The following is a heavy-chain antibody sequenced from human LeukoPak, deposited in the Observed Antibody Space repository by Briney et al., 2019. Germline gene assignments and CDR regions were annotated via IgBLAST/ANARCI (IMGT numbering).Heavy chain of an antibody. CDR1: GGTFSSYA. D-gene: IGHD3-22*01. J-gene: IGHJ4*02. CDR2: IIPIFGTA. V-gene: IGHV1-69*13. CDR3: ARDYYDSSGYGNLDY. Sequence: SVNVSCKASGGTFSSYAISWVRQAPGQGLEWMGGIIPIFGTANYAQKFQGRVTITADESTSTAYMELSSLRSEDTAVYYCARDYYDSSGYGNLDYWGQGTLVTVSS.